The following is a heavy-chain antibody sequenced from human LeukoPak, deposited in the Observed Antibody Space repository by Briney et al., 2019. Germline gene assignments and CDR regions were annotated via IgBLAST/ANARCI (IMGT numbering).Heavy chain of an antibody. D-gene: IGHD1-26*01. V-gene: IGHV4-59*01. CDR2: IHYSGTT. CDR1: GGSINNYY. J-gene: IGHJ4*02. Sequence: SETLSLTCSVSGGSINNYYWSWIRRSPGQGLEWIGYIHYSGTTNYNPSLKGRLTISVDTSRDQFSLKLNSVTAADTAIYYCARDRRYRSGDNYYLHYFDCWGQGTLVTVSS. CDR3: ARDRRYRSGDNYYLHYFDC.